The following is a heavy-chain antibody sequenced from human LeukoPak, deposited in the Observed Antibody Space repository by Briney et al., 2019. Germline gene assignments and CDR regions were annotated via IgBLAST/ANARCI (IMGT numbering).Heavy chain of an antibody. CDR2: INPDGNKK. J-gene: IGHJ6*02. CDR3: ARGGGLDV. D-gene: IGHD3-16*01. Sequence: GGSLRLSCAVSGLTFSSSWMDWVRQAPGKGLEWVASINPDGNKKYSADSVKGRFTIPRDNAENSLYLQMSNLRAEDTAVYFCARGGGLDVWGQGATVTVSS. CDR1: GLTFSSSW. V-gene: IGHV3-7*03.